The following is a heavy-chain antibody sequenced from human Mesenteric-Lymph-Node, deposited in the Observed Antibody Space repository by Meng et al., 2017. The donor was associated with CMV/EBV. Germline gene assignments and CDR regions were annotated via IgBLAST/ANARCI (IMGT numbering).Heavy chain of an antibody. V-gene: IGHV1-2*06. CDR2: INPNSGDT. CDR1: YTFTGYY. J-gene: IGHJ4*02. Sequence: YTFTGYYIPWVRQAPGQGLEWMGRINPNSGDTNYAQEFQGRVTMTRDTSISTAYMELSRLTSGDTAVYYCASTYCYSTNCFSSAADYWGQGTLVTVSS. CDR3: ASTYCYSTNCFSSAADY. D-gene: IGHD2-2*01.